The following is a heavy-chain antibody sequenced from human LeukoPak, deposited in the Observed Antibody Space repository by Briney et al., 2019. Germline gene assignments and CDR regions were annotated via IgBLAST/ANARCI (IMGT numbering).Heavy chain of an antibody. D-gene: IGHD3-22*01. CDR1: GFTFSNYA. V-gene: IGHV3-23*01. Sequence: GGSLRLSCAASGFTFSNYAMSWVRQAPGKGLEWVSTLSVGGGSTYYPDSVQGRFTISRDNSKNTLYLQMNSLRAEDTAVYYCARVADYYDSSGYGLDFDYWGQGTLVTVSS. J-gene: IGHJ4*02. CDR3: ARVADYYDSSGYGLDFDY. CDR2: LSVGGGST.